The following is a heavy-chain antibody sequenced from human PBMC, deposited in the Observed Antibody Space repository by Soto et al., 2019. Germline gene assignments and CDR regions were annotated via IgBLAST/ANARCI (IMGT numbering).Heavy chain of an antibody. CDR2: VNPNSGET. CDR1: GHSLNKYD. D-gene: IGHD2-8*02. CDR3: SDTGDP. J-gene: IGHJ5*02. V-gene: IGHV1-8*01. Sequence: QVQLVQSGAEVREPGASVKVSCKASGHSLNKYDINWVRQAPGQGLEWMGWVNPNSGETGFAQKFQGRITMTRNTSINTVYMELRSLRSDDTAVYFCSDTGDPWGQGTLVTVSS.